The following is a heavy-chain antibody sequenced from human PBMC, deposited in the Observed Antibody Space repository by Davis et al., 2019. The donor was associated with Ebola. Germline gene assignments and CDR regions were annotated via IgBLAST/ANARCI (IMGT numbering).Heavy chain of an antibody. CDR2: ISAYNGNT. J-gene: IGHJ4*02. CDR3: ARDLGTVNDY. V-gene: IGHV1-18*01. Sequence: AASVKVSCKASGGTFSSYAISWVRQAPGQGLEWMGWISAYNGNTNYAQKLQGRVTMTTDTSTSTAYMELSSLRSEDTAVYYCARDLGTVNDYWGQGTLVTVSS. D-gene: IGHD4-11*01. CDR1: GGTFSSYA.